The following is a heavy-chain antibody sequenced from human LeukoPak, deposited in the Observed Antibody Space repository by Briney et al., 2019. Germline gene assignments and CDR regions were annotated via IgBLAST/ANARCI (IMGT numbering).Heavy chain of an antibody. CDR3: ARSLEGHYYDSSGPDAFDI. V-gene: IGHV1-18*01. CDR1: GGTFSSYA. J-gene: IGHJ3*02. D-gene: IGHD3-22*01. Sequence: GSSVKVSCKASGGTFSSYAISWVRQAPGQGLEWMGWISAYNGNTNYAQKLQGRVTMTTDTSTSTAYMELRSLRSDDTAVYYCARSLEGHYYDSSGPDAFDIWGQGTMVTVSS. CDR2: ISAYNGNT.